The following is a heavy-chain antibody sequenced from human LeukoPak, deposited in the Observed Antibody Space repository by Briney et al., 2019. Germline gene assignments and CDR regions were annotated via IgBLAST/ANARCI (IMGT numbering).Heavy chain of an antibody. V-gene: IGHV4-39*01. CDR2: IYYSGST. CDR3: ARHSTGAASPFDY. J-gene: IGHJ4*02. Sequence: PSETLSLTCTVSGGSISSSSYYWGWIRQPPGKGLEWIGSIYYSGSTYYNPSLKSRVTISVDTSKNQFSLKLSSVTASDTAVYYCARHSTGAASPFDYWGQGTLVTVSS. CDR1: GGSISSSSYY. D-gene: IGHD1-26*01.